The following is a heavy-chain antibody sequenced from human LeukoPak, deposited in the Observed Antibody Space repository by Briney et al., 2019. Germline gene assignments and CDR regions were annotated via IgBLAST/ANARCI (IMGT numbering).Heavy chain of an antibody. V-gene: IGHV3-66*02. CDR3: ARVGGSRGSGSSFDY. J-gene: IGHJ4*02. CDR1: GFTVSSNY. D-gene: IGHD3-10*01. CDR2: IYSGGST. Sequence: GGSLRLSCAASGFTVSSNYMSWVRQAPGKGPEWVSVIYSGGSTYYADSVKGRFTISRDNSKNTLYLQMNSLRAEDTAVYYCARVGGSRGSGSSFDYWGQGTLVTLSS.